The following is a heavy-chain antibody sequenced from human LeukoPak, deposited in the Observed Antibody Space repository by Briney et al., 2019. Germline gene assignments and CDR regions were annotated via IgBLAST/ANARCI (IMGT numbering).Heavy chain of an antibody. CDR3: TRVGYIDGGIDY. J-gene: IGHJ4*02. CDR2: IKQDGSKK. CDR1: GFPFSSYW. D-gene: IGHD5-24*01. Sequence: GGSLRLSCVASGFPFSSYWMTWVRQAPGKGLEWVANIKQDGSKKSYVDSVKGRFTISRDNAKNSLYLQMNSLRAEDTAIYYCTRVGYIDGGIDYWGQGTLVTASS. V-gene: IGHV3-7*04.